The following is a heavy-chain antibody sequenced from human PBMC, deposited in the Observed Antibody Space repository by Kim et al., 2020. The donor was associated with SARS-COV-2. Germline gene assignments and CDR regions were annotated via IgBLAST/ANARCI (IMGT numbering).Heavy chain of an antibody. D-gene: IGHD3-16*01. J-gene: IGHJ4*02. V-gene: IGHV1-69*04. Sequence: NYAQKFQGGVTITADKSTDTAYMELSSLRSEDTAVYYCARDLIPTRVDYWGQGTLVTVSS. CDR3: ARDLIPTRVDY.